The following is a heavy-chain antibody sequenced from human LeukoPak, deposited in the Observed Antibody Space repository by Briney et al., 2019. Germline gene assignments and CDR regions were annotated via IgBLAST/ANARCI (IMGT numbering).Heavy chain of an antibody. CDR3: AREPYSSSSDRNGRTFDY. CDR2: IHSNSGGE. CDR1: GYTFTAHY. J-gene: IGHJ4*02. D-gene: IGHD6-6*01. Sequence: GASVKVSCKASGYTFTAHYIHWVRQAPGQGLEWMGQIHSNSGGEKYAQKFQGSVTVLRDTSINTIYMELTSLTSDDTAVYYCAREPYSSSSDRNGRTFDYWGQGTLVTVSS. V-gene: IGHV1-2*06.